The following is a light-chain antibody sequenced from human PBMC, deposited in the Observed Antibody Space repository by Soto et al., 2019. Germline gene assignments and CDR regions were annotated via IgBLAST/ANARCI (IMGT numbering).Light chain of an antibody. V-gene: IGKV3-20*01. J-gene: IGKJ2*01. CDR2: GAS. CDR3: QQYGSSPPMYT. CDR1: QSVSSSY. Sequence: EIVLTQSPGTLSLSPGERATLSCRASQSVSSSYLAWYQQKPGQAPRLLIYGASSRATGIPDRFSGSGSGTAFTLPIIRLEPEDVSVYYCQQYGSSPPMYTFGQGTKLEIK.